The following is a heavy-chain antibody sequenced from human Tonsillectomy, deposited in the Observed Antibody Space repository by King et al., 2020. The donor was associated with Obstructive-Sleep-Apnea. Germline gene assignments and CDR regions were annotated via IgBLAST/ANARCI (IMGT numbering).Heavy chain of an antibody. CDR3: ARAFNYGGLYYFDY. Sequence: QLQESGPGLVRPSETLSLTCTVSGASLISSSYYWGWIRQPPGKWLGWIGSIYYSGTTYYNRSLKSRLTISVDKSKNQFSLKLSSVTAADTAVYYCARAFNYGGLYYFDYWGQGTPVTVTS. CDR2: IYYSGTT. J-gene: IGHJ4*02. CDR1: GASLISSSYY. D-gene: IGHD4-23*01. V-gene: IGHV4-39*07.